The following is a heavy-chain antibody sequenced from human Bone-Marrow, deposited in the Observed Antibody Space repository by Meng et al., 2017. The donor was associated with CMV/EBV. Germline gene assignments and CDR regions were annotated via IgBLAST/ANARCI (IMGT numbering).Heavy chain of an antibody. CDR3: ARGLYDFWSGQYGMDV. V-gene: IGHV4-34*01. J-gene: IGHJ6*02. Sequence: SETLSLTCAVYGGSFSGYYWSWIRQPPGKGLEWIGEINHSGSTNYNPSLKSRVTISVDTSKNQFSLKLSSVTAADTAVYYCARGLYDFWSGQYGMDVWGQGHTVTGAS. CDR2: INHSGST. CDR1: GGSFSGYY. D-gene: IGHD3-3*01.